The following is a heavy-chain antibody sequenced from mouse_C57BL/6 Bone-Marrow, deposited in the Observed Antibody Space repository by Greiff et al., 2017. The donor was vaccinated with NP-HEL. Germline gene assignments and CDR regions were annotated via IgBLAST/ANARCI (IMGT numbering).Heavy chain of an antibody. V-gene: IGHV2-2*01. CDR3: ARIYYDYSWFAY. CDR2: IWSGGST. J-gene: IGHJ3*01. Sequence: VQLQQSGPGLVQPSQRLSITCTVSGFSLTSYGVHWVRQSPGKGLEWLGVIWSGGSTDYNAAFISRLSISKDNSKSHVIFKMNSLQADDTAIYYCARIYYDYSWFAYWGQGTLVTVSA. CDR1: GFSLTSYG. D-gene: IGHD2-4*01.